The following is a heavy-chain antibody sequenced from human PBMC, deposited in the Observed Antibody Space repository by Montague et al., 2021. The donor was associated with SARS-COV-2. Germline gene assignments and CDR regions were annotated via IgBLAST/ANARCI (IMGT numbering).Heavy chain of an antibody. CDR2: VFQSGYS. J-gene: IGHJ4*01. CDR3: ARESGTAQYLEY. V-gene: IGHV4-59*01. CDR1: GGSISSYY. Sequence: SETLSLTCTVSGGSISSYYWTWIRQPPGRGLEWIGYVFQSGYSNYNRSLKGRVTISVDTTRNQFYLKLSSVTAADTAVYYCARESGTAQYLEYWGHGALVTVSS. D-gene: IGHD1-26*01.